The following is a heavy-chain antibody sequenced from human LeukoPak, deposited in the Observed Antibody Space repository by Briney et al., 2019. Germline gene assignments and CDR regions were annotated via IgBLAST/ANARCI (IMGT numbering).Heavy chain of an antibody. J-gene: IGHJ3*02. V-gene: IGHV4-59*01. D-gene: IGHD6-13*01. Sequence: SETLSLTCSVSGASISGYYWTWIRQPPGQGLEWIGYVYYTGSTNYKPSLKSRVTISLDTSKNQFSLKVNSVTAADTAVYYCARVRSISWYDAYDIWGQGTMVTVSS. CDR1: GASISGYY. CDR2: VYYTGST. CDR3: ARVRSISWYDAYDI.